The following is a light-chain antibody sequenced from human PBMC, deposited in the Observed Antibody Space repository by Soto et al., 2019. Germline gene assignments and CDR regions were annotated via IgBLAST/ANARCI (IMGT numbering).Light chain of an antibody. CDR2: DTS. V-gene: IGLV7-46*01. CDR1: TGTVTSGHY. J-gene: IGLJ3*02. CDR3: LLPYSDAWV. Sequence: QAVVTQETSMSVSPGGTVTLTCGSSTGTVTSGHYPYWFQQKPGQAPRTLIYDTSNKQSWTPARFSGSLLGGKAALTRSGAQPEDEADYYCLLPYSDAWVFGGGTKGTVL.